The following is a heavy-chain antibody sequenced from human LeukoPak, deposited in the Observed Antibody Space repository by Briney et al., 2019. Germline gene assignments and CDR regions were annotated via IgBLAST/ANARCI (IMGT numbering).Heavy chain of an antibody. Sequence: TSETLSLTCAVYGGSFSGYYWSWIRQPPGKGLEWIGEINHSGSTNYNPSLKSRVTISVDTSKNQFSLKLSSVTAADTAVYYCARGGRSYYDILTGYYRVNWFDPWGQGTLVTVSS. CDR2: INHSGST. J-gene: IGHJ5*02. V-gene: IGHV4-34*01. CDR3: ARGGRSYYDILTGYYRVNWFDP. D-gene: IGHD3-9*01. CDR1: GGSFSGYY.